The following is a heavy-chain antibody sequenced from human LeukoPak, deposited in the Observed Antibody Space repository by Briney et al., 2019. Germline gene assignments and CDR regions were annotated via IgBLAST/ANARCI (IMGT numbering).Heavy chain of an antibody. D-gene: IGHD2-15*01. CDR1: GYSFTSYW. CDR2: IYPGDSDT. Sequence: GESLKISCKGSGYSFTSYWIGWVRQMPGKGLEWMGIIYPGDSDTRYSPSFQGQVTISADKSISTAYLQWSSLKASDTAMYYCARQSAGGGDYYYYGMDVWGQGTTVTVSS. CDR3: ARQSAGGGDYYYYGMDV. V-gene: IGHV5-51*01. J-gene: IGHJ6*02.